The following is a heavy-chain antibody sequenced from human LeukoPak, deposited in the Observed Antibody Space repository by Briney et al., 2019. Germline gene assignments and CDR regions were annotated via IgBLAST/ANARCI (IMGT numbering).Heavy chain of an antibody. CDR3: ARGPWFDP. V-gene: IGHV4-61*01. J-gene: IGHJ5*02. Sequence: SETLSLTCTVSGGSISSGSYHWSWIRQPPGKGLEWIGYIYYSGSTNYNPSLKSRVTISVDTSKNQFSLKLSSVTAADTAVYYCARGPWFDPWGQGTLVTVSS. CDR1: GGSISSGSYH. CDR2: IYYSGST.